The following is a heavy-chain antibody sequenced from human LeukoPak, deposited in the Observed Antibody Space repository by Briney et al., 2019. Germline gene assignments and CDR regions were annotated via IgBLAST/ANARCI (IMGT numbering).Heavy chain of an antibody. D-gene: IGHD4-17*01. CDR1: GFTFSSFA. V-gene: IGHV3-23*01. CDR2: ITPSDGST. J-gene: IGHJ6*02. Sequence: PGGSLRLSCAASGFTFSSFAMSWVRQAPGKGLEWVSVITPSDGSTYYSDSVRGRFTISRDNSKNTMYLQMNSLRAEDTAVYYCAKAQTMTMVTTVFYYGMDVWGQGTTDIVSS. CDR3: AKAQTMTMVTTVFYYGMDV.